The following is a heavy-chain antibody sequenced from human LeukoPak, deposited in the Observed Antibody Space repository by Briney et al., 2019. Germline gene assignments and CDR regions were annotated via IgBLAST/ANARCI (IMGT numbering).Heavy chain of an antibody. V-gene: IGHV4-39*01. CDR3: AAQWLERLNWFDP. Sequence: PSETLSLNCTVSGGSISSSSYYWGWIRQPPGKGLEWLGSIYYSGSTYYNPSLKSRVTISVDTSKNQFSLKLSSVTAADTAVYYCAAQWLERLNWFDPWGQGTLVTVSS. CDR2: IYYSGST. D-gene: IGHD6-19*01. J-gene: IGHJ5*02. CDR1: GGSISSSSYY.